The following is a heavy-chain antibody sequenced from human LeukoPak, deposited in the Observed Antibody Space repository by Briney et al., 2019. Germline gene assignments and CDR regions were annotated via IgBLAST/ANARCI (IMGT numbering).Heavy chain of an antibody. J-gene: IGHJ4*02. CDR1: GFTFSSYA. D-gene: IGHD4-17*01. CDR3: ARPTYGDYEPFFDY. CDR2: ISGSGGST. V-gene: IGHV3-23*01. Sequence: GGSLRLSCAASGFTFSSYAMSWVRQAPGKGLEWVSAISGSGGSTYYADSVKGRFTISRDNAKNSLYLQMNSLRAEDTAVYYCARPTYGDYEPFFDYWGQGTLVTVSS.